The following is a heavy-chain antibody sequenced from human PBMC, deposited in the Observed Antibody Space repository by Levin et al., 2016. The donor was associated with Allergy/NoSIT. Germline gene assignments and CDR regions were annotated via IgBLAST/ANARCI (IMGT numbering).Heavy chain of an antibody. V-gene: IGHV3-48*01. CDR2: ISGNSRTI. J-gene: IGHJ4*02. D-gene: IGHD1-1*01. CDR3: AREWERKGGRIYYFDY. Sequence: WIRQPPGKGLEWVAYISGNSRTIYYADSVKGRFTISRDNAKNSVYLQVNTLRAEDTAVYYCAREWERKGGRIYYFDYWGQGTLVTVSS.